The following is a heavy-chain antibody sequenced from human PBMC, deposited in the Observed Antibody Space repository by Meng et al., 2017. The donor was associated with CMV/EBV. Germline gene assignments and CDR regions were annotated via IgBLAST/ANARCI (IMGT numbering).Heavy chain of an antibody. V-gene: IGHV5-51*01. CDR2: IYPGDSDT. CDR3: ARRYKLGLFSTKNYFDY. D-gene: IGHD2-2*01. CDR1: GYSFTSYW. Sequence: MVSCKGSGYSFTSYWIGWVRQMPGKGLEWMGIIYPGDSDTRYSTSFQGQVTISADKSISTAYLQWSSLKASDTAMYYCARRYKLGLFSTKNYFDYWGQGTPVTVSS. J-gene: IGHJ4*02.